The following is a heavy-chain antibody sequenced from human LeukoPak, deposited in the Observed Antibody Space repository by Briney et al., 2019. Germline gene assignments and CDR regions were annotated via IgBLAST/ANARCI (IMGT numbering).Heavy chain of an antibody. CDR1: GFIFSSYS. D-gene: IGHD3-22*01. V-gene: IGHV3-48*02. Sequence: GGSLRLSCAASGFIFSSYSMNWVRQAPGKGLEWVSYISSRSSTIYYADSVRGRFTISRDNAKNSLYLQMNSLRDEDTAVYYCARDSMMLVARPFDSWGQGTLVTVSS. CDR2: ISSRSSTI. J-gene: IGHJ4*02. CDR3: ARDSMMLVARPFDS.